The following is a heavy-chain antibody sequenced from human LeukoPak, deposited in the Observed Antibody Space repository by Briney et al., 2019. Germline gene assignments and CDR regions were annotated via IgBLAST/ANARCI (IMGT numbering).Heavy chain of an antibody. V-gene: IGHV3-11*04. CDR3: ARRGELLRASWFDS. Sequence: GGSLRLSCVASGFTFSDYYMSWIRQAPGKGLEWVSYINYSGSTMYYADSVKGRFTISRDNAKNSLYLQMNSLRPDDTGVNYCARRGELLRASWFDSGGKGILVTVSS. CDR1: GFTFSDYY. D-gene: IGHD1-26*01. J-gene: IGHJ5*01. CDR2: INYSGSTM.